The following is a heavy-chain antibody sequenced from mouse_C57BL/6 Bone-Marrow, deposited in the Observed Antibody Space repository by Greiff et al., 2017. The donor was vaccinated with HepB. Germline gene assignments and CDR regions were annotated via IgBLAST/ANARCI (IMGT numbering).Heavy chain of an antibody. V-gene: IGHV1-52*01. CDR3: ARPLFTTGVAKPSYWYFDV. D-gene: IGHD1-1*01. J-gene: IGHJ1*03. CDR2: IDPSDRET. Sequence: QVQLQQPGAELVRPGSSVKLSCKASGYTFTSYWMHWVKQRPIQGLEWIGNIDPSDRETHYNQKFKDKATLTVDKSSSTAYMQLSSLTSEDSAVYYCARPLFTTGVAKPSYWYFDVWGTGTTVTVSS. CDR1: GYTFTSYW.